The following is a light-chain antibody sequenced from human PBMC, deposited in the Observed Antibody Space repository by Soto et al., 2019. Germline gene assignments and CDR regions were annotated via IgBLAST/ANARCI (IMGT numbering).Light chain of an antibody. CDR1: QSSSTW. CDR3: QQYNSRPLT. Sequence: DIQMTQSPSTLSASVGDRVTITCRASQSSSTWLAWFQQKPGKAPNLLIYKASRLESGVPSRFSGSGSGTELTLTISTLQPDDFATDYGQQYNSRPLTFGGGTKVEIK. CDR2: KAS. J-gene: IGKJ4*01. V-gene: IGKV1-5*03.